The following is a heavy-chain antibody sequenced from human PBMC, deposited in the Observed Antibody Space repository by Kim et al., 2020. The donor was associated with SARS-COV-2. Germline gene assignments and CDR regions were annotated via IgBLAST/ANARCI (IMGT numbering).Heavy chain of an antibody. CDR2: LSYDGSNK. J-gene: IGHJ4*02. CDR1: GFTFNTYG. CDR3: AKSFSGSYFGYDY. Sequence: GGSLRLSCAASGFTFNTYGMHWVRQAPGTGLEWVGVLSYDGSNKYYADSVKGRFTISRDNSKNTLYLQMNSLRIEDTAVYYCAKSFSGSYFGYDYWGQGTLVTVSS. V-gene: IGHV3-30*18. D-gene: IGHD1-26*01.